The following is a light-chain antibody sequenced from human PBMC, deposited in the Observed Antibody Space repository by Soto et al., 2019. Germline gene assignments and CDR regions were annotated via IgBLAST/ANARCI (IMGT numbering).Light chain of an antibody. CDR1: QRVSSN. J-gene: IGKJ5*01. V-gene: IGKV3-15*01. Sequence: EIVMTQSPATLSVSPGERATLSCRASQRVSSNLAWYPQKPGQAPRLLIYGASSMASGVPARFSGSGSGTEFTLTISNLQAEDFAVFYCQQYNNWPPITVGQGTRLEIK. CDR3: QQYNNWPPIT. CDR2: GAS.